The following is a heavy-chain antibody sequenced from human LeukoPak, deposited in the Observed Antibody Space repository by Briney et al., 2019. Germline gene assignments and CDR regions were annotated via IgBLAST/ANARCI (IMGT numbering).Heavy chain of an antibody. Sequence: PSETLSLTCTVSGGSISSSSYYWGWIRQPPGKGLEWIGYIYYSGSTNYNPSLKSRVTISVDTSKNQFSLKLRSVTAADTAGYYCARDGTAQWLPRPRGIDYGGRETLVTVP. CDR3: ARDGTAQWLPRPRGIDY. CDR2: IYYSGST. J-gene: IGHJ4*02. CDR1: GGSISSSSYY. V-gene: IGHV4-61*01. D-gene: IGHD6-19*01.